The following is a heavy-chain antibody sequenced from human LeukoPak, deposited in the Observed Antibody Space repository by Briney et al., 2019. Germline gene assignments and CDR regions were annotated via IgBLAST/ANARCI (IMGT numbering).Heavy chain of an antibody. V-gene: IGHV1-18*01. CDR3: ARVTQRGRYCSGGSCYSLGY. Sequence: ASVKVSCKASGYTFTSYGISWVRQAPGQGLEWMGWISAYNGNTNYAQKLQGRVTMTRNTSISTAYMELSSLRSEDTAVYYCARVTQRGRYCSGGSCYSLGYWGQGTLVTVSS. CDR2: ISAYNGNT. D-gene: IGHD2-15*01. CDR1: GYTFTSYG. J-gene: IGHJ4*02.